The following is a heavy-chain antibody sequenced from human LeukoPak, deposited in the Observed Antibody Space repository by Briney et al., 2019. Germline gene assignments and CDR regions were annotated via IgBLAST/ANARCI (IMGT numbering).Heavy chain of an antibody. CDR1: GFTFSSYA. CDR3: AKHFCTGLDCSLFDS. J-gene: IGHJ4*02. CDR2: ISGSGGST. Sequence: PGGSLRLSCAASGFTFSSYAMSWVSQAPGKGLEWVSAISGSGGSTYYADSVKGRFTISRDNSKNALSLQLNSLRPEDTALYYCAKHFCTGLDCSLFDSWGQGTLVTVSS. V-gene: IGHV3-23*01. D-gene: IGHD3/OR15-3a*01.